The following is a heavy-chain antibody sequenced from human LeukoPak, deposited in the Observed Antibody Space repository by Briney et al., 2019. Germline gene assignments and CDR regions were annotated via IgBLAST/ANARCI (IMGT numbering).Heavy chain of an antibody. J-gene: IGHJ5*02. V-gene: IGHV4-4*07. CDR2: IYTSGST. CDR1: GGSISSYY. D-gene: IGHD4-17*01. CDR3: ASGTTYNWFDP. Sequence: SETLSLTCTVSGGSISSYYWSWIRQPAGKGLEWIGRIYTSGSTNYNPSLKSRVTISVDTSKNQFSLKLSSVTAADTAVYYCASGTTYNWFDPWGQGTLVTVSS.